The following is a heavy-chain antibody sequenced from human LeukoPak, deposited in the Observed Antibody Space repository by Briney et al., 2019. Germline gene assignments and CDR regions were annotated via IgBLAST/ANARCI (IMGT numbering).Heavy chain of an antibody. J-gene: IGHJ4*02. Sequence: GGSLRLSCAASGFTFSSYAMTWARRAPGGGLEWVSAISASGDTTYYAGSVKGRFTISRDNSKNTVYLQMNGLRADDTAVYYCAKEGEQRTSSRWNGIDYWGQGTLVTVSS. CDR3: AKEGEQRTSSRWNGIDY. D-gene: IGHD6-13*01. CDR1: GFTFSSYA. CDR2: ISASGDTT. V-gene: IGHV3-23*01.